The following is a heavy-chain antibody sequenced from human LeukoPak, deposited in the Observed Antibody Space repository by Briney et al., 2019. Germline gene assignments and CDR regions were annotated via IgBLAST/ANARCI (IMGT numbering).Heavy chain of an antibody. CDR3: ARGGVVVVAATPHWFDP. CDR2: IYYSGST. Sequence: SETLSLTCTVSGGSISSYYWSWIRQPPGRGLEWIGYIYYSGSTNYNPSLKSRVTISVDRSKNQFSLKLSSVTAADTAVYYCARGGVVVVAATPHWFDPWGQGTLVTVSS. D-gene: IGHD2-15*01. CDR1: GGSISSYY. J-gene: IGHJ5*02. V-gene: IGHV4-59*12.